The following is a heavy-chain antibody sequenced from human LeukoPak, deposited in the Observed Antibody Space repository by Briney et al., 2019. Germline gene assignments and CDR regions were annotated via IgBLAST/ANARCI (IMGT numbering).Heavy chain of an antibody. CDR1: GGSFSGYY. CDR2: INHSGST. D-gene: IGHD3-10*01. CDR3: ARGFVSYYYGSGSYEGPDY. J-gene: IGHJ4*02. Sequence: SETLSLTCAVYGGSFSGYYWSWLRQPPGKGLEWIGEINHSGSTNYNPSLKSRVTISVDTSKNQFSLKLSSVTAADTAVYYCARGFVSYYYGSGSYEGPDYWGQGTLVTVSS. V-gene: IGHV4-34*01.